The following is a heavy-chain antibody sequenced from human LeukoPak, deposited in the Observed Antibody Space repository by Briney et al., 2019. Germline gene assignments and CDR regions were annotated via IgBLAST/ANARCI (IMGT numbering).Heavy chain of an antibody. CDR2: INPSGGST. CDR1: GYTFTSYY. Sequence: ASVKVSCKASGYTFTSYYMHWVRQAPGQGLEWMGIINPSGGSTTYAQKFQGRVTMTRDTSTSTVYMELSSLRSEDTAVYYCARDYDYGDYIEPFDYWGQGTLVTVSS. CDR3: ARDYDYGDYIEPFDY. V-gene: IGHV1-46*01. J-gene: IGHJ4*02. D-gene: IGHD4-17*01.